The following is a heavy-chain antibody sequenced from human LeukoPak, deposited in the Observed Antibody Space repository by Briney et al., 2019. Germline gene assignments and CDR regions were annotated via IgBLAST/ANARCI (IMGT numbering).Heavy chain of an antibody. CDR1: GFTFSSYS. J-gene: IGHJ4*02. CDR3: AKDGYYCPSD. Sequence: QPGGSLRLSCAASGFTFSSYSMNWVRQAPGKGLEWVTFIRFDGNDIYADSVKGRFTVSRDNSRNTVHLQMRSLRPEDTAVCYCAKDGYYCPSDWGQGTLVTVAS. D-gene: IGHD3-22*01. CDR2: IRFDGNDI. V-gene: IGHV3-30*02.